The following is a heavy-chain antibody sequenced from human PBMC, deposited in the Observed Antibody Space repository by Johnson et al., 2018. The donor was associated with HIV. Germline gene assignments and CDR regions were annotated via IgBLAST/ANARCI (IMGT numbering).Heavy chain of an antibody. Sequence: EVQLVESGGGVVQPGKSLTLSCVGSGLSFSNFGIHWVRQAPGKGLVWVSRINSDGSSTTYADSVKGRFTISRDNAKNTLYLQMNSLRAEDTAVYYCPRETNSAMAGDAFDIWGQGTMVTVSS. J-gene: IGHJ3*02. CDR3: PRETNSAMAGDAFDI. CDR1: GLSFSNFG. CDR2: INSDGSST. V-gene: IGHV3-74*01. D-gene: IGHD5-18*01.